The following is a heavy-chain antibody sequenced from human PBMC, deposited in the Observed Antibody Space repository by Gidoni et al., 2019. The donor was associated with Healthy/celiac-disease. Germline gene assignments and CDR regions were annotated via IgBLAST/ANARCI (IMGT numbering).Heavy chain of an antibody. V-gene: IGHV3-23*01. CDR2: SSGSGGST. CDR3: AKILVVVVAATTSRWFDP. Sequence: EVQLLESGGGLVQPGASLRLSCAASGFTFSSYATGWVRQAPGKGLEWVSASSGSGGSTYYADSVKGRFTISRDNSKNTLYLQMNSLRAEDTAVYYCAKILVVVVAATTSRWFDPWGQGTLVTVSS. D-gene: IGHD2-15*01. CDR1: GFTFSSYA. J-gene: IGHJ5*02.